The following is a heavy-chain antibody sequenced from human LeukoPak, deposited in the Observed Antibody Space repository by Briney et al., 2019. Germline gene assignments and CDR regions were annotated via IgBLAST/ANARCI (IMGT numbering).Heavy chain of an antibody. Sequence: GGSLRLSCAASGFTFSSYGMHWVRQAPGKGLEWVAVISYDGSIKYYADSVRGRFTISRDDSKNTLYVQMNSLRAEDTAVYYCAKDEAEKYYYYGMDVWGQGTTVTVSS. CDR3: AKDEAEKYYYYGMDV. CDR2: ISYDGSIK. V-gene: IGHV3-30*18. J-gene: IGHJ6*02. CDR1: GFTFSSYG.